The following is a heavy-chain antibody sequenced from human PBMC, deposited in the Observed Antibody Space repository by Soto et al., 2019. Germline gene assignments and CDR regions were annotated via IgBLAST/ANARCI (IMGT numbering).Heavy chain of an antibody. CDR3: ARGGHYDSSGYYYVDYFDY. CDR2: IYYSGST. J-gene: IGHJ4*02. V-gene: IGHV4-30-4*01. CDR1: GGSISSGDYY. Sequence: SETLSLTCTVSGGSISSGDYYWSWIRQPPGKGLEWIGYIYYSGSTYYNPSLKSRVTISVDTSKNQFSLKLSSVTAADTAVYYCARGGHYDSSGYYYVDYFDYWGQGTLVTVSS. D-gene: IGHD3-22*01.